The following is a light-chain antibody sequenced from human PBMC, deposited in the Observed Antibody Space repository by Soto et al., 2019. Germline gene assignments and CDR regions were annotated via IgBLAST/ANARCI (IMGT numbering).Light chain of an antibody. V-gene: IGKV3-20*01. J-gene: IGKJ2*01. CDR3: QQYGSSPYT. CDR2: GAS. Sequence: EIVLTQSPGTLSLSPGERATISCRASRSGSSSYLAWYQQKPGQAPRLLIYGASSRATGIPDRFSGSGSGTDFTLTISRLEPEDFAVYYCQQYGSSPYTFGQGTKVDIK. CDR1: RSGSSSY.